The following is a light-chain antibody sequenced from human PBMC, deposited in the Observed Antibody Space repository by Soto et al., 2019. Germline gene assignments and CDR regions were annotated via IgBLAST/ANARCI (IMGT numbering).Light chain of an antibody. CDR3: ISYTGSSTSYV. J-gene: IGLJ1*01. Sequence: QSVLTQPPSASGTPGQRVTISCSGTSSDVGSYSHVAWYQQFPGKTPKLIIYEVTYRPSGVSHRFSASKSGNTASLTISGLQAGDEADYYCISYTGSSTSYVFGTGTKLTVL. V-gene: IGLV2-14*01. CDR1: SSDVGSYSH. CDR2: EVT.